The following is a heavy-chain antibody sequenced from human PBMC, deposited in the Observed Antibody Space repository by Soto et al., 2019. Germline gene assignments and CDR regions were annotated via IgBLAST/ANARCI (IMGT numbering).Heavy chain of an antibody. CDR3: AALSGYIYGYFMY. CDR2: LSGSGDRT. Sequence: LRLSCAASGFPFGSFAMSWVRQAPGKGLEWVSTLSGSGDRTYYADSVKGRFTISRDNSKNTLYLQMNSLRAEDTAVYYCAALSGYIYGYFMYWGQGTLVTVSS. V-gene: IGHV3-23*01. D-gene: IGHD5-18*01. J-gene: IGHJ4*02. CDR1: GFPFGSFA.